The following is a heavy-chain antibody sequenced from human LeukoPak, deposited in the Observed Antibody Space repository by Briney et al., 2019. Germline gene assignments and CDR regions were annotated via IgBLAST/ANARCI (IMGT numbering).Heavy chain of an antibody. J-gene: IGHJ4*02. D-gene: IGHD2/OR15-2a*01. CDR3: VSFYETY. CDR1: GNYW. V-gene: IGHV3-74*01. CDR2: INSDGSWT. Sequence: GGSLRLSCAASGNYWMHWVRQVLGKGLVWVSHINSDGSWTSYADSVKGRFTISKDNAKNTVYLQMNSLRAEDTAVYYCVSFYETYWGRGTLVTVSS.